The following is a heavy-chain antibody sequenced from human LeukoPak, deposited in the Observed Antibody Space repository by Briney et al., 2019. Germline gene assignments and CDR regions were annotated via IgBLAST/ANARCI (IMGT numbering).Heavy chain of an antibody. CDR3: ARIFIRNGYSSYFDC. J-gene: IGHJ4*02. CDR1: GFSISIGHY. D-gene: IGHD5-18*01. V-gene: IGHV4-38-2*02. CDR2: VYQSGTT. Sequence: SETLSLTCTVSGFSISIGHYWGWVRQPPGAGLEWIGRVYQSGTTYDNPSLNIRVTTAVDRSKNQFSLRLRPVTAADKAVSYCARIFIRNGYSSYFDCWGPGTLVTVSS.